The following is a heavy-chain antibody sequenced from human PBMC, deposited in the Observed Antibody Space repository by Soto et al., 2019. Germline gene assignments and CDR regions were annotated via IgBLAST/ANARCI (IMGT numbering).Heavy chain of an antibody. V-gene: IGHV4-34*01. J-gene: IGHJ5*02. D-gene: IGHD3-10*01. CDR2: INHSGSA. CDR3: ARGRGSMIRGIMNWFDP. CDR1: GGSFSGYY. Sequence: SETLSLTCAMYGGSFSGYYWNWIRQPPGKGLEWIGEINHSGSANYSPSLKSRVTMSVDTSKNQISLKLSSLTAADTAVYYCARGRGSMIRGIMNWFDPWGQGTLVT.